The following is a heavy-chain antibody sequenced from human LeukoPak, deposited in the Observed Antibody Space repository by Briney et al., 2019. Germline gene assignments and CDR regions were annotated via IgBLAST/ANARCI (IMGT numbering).Heavy chain of an antibody. V-gene: IGHV3-7*03. CDR3: AREAWSSAWY. Sequence: GGSLRLSCAASGFTFSSNWMSWVRQAPGKGLERVANIKQDGSEKYYVDSVKGRFTISRENAKNLLFLQMNSLRAEDTAVYYCAREAWSSAWYWGQGTLVTVSS. CDR2: IKQDGSEK. J-gene: IGHJ4*02. D-gene: IGHD6-19*01. CDR1: GFTFSSNW.